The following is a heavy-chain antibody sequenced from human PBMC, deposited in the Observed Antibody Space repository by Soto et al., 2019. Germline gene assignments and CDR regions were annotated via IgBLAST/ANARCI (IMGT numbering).Heavy chain of an antibody. J-gene: IGHJ5*02. CDR2: ISDDGNSQ. Sequence: QVQLVESGGGVVQPGRSLRLSCAASGFTFSNFAIHWVRQAPGKGPEWVAVISDDGNSQHYADSVKGRFTVSRDNSKDTLYLQLHSMRPEHTAVSYFARGLTVVVTMDYFAPWGQGNRVTVSS. V-gene: IGHV3-30-3*01. D-gene: IGHD2-21*02. CDR3: ARGLTVVVTMDYFAP. CDR1: GFTFSNFA.